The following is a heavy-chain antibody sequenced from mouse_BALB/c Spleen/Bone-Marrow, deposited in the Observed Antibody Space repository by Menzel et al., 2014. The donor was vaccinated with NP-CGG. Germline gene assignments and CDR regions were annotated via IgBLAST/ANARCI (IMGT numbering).Heavy chain of an antibody. V-gene: IGHV5-17*02. Sequence: EVHLVESGGGLAQPGGSRKLSCAASGFTFSSFGMHWVRQAPEKGLEWVAYISNGSSTIYYADTAKGRFTISRDNPKNTLFLQMTSLRSEDTAMYYCARKGAMITHYYAMDYWGQGTSVTVSS. CDR1: GFTFSSFG. CDR3: ARKGAMITHYYAMDY. CDR2: ISNGSSTI. D-gene: IGHD2-4*01. J-gene: IGHJ4*01.